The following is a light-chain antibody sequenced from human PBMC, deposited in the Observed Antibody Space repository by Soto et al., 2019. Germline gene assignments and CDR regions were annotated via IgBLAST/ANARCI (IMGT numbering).Light chain of an antibody. V-gene: IGLV3-1*01. J-gene: IGLJ2*01. CDR1: KLGDKY. CDR2: QDN. CDR3: QACDSSTAV. Sequence: SYELTQPHSVSVSPGQTASITCSGEKLGDKYACWYQQKPRQSPVLVIYQDNKRPSGIPERFSGSNSGNTATLTISGTQAMDDADYYCQACDSSTAVFGGGTKLTVL.